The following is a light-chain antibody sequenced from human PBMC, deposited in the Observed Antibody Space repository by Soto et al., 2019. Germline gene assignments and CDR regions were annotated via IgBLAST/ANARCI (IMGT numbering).Light chain of an antibody. V-gene: IGLV2-14*01. CDR3: CSYTTSGTLGV. Sequence: QSVLTQPASVSGSLVQSITISCAGTSTDVHGYKFVSWYQQHPHKAPKLIIFEVNNRPSGISSRFSGSKSGDTASLTISGLQAEDEADYYCCSYTTSGTLGVFGTGTKVPVL. CDR1: STDVHGYKF. J-gene: IGLJ1*01. CDR2: EVN.